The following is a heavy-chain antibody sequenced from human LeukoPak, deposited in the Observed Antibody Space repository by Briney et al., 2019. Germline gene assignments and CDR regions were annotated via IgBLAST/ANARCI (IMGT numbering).Heavy chain of an antibody. CDR2: IGNTET. V-gene: IGHV3-23*01. J-gene: IGHJ4*02. D-gene: IGHD3-16*01. CDR3: AKDWIKFNRVFDCFDS. CDR1: GITVSNYA. Sequence: PGGSLRLSCVVSGITVSNYAINWVRQAPGKGLEWVATIGNTETFYADSVTGRFTISRDNSKNTVNLQMNRLRVADTAIYYCAKDWIKFNRVFDCFDSWGQGTLVTVSS.